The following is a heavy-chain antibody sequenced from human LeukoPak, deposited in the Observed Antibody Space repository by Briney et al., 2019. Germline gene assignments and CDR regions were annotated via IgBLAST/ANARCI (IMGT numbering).Heavy chain of an antibody. D-gene: IGHD3-9*01. Sequence: PSETLSLTCTVFGGSISSYYWSWIRKPPGKGLEWVGYIYNSGITIKNPSLKSRVTISGDTSKNQFSLKLSSVTAADTAVYYCARHGDVRYFDWLKDGFDYWGQGTLVTVSS. CDR2: IYNSGIT. V-gene: IGHV4-4*09. CDR1: GGSISSYY. CDR3: ARHGDVRYFDWLKDGFDY. J-gene: IGHJ4*02.